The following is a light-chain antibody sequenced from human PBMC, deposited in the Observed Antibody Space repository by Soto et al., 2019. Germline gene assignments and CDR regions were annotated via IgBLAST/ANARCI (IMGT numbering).Light chain of an antibody. V-gene: IGLV2-23*02. CDR2: EVS. CDR1: ISDVRSHNL. Sequence: QSALTQPASVSGSPGQSITISCTGTISDVRSHNLVSWYQQHPGKAPKLIIYEVSERPSGVSSRFSGSKSGNTASLTVSGLQADDEADYHCCSFAGSNPFPYVFGTGTKVTVL. J-gene: IGLJ1*01. CDR3: CSFAGSNPFPYV.